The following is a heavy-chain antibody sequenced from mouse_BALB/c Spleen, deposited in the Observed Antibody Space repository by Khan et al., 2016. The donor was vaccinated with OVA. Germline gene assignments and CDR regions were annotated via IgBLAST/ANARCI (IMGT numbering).Heavy chain of an antibody. CDR1: GYSITSDYA. J-gene: IGHJ1*01. CDR2: ISYSGST. Sequence: EVQLQESGPGLVKPSQSLSLTCTVTGYSITSDYAWNWIRKFPGNKLEWMGSISYSGSTSYNPSLKSRISITRDTSKNQFFLQLNSVTTEDTATXYCTREGLPTYLYFDVWGAGTTVTVSS. V-gene: IGHV3-2*02. CDR3: TREGLPTYLYFDV. D-gene: IGHD2-10*01.